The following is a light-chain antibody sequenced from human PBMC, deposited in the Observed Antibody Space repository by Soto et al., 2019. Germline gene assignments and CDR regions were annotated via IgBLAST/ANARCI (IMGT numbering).Light chain of an antibody. CDR3: QTWGTGIPV. CDR1: RGHSSYG. V-gene: IGLV4-69*01. CDR2: LNSDGSH. J-gene: IGLJ7*01. Sequence: QLLLTQSPSASASLGASVKLTCTLSRGHSSYGIAWHQQQPEKGPRYLMKLNSDGSHSKGDGIPDRFSGSSSGAERYLTISSLQSEDEADYYCQTWGTGIPVFGGGTQLTVL.